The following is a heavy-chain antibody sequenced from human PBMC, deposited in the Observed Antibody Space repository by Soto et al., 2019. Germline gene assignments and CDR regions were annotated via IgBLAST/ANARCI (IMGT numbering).Heavy chain of an antibody. CDR3: ARDKITGLFDY. J-gene: IGHJ4*02. Sequence: QVQLQQWGAGLLKPSETLSLTCAVYGGSFSGYYWTWIRQPPGTGLEWIGEINHSGSTNYNPSLKSGVKVSVDTSKHQFSLKMTSVTEADEAVYYCARDKITGLFDYWGQGTLVTVSS. V-gene: IGHV4-34*01. D-gene: IGHD2-8*02. CDR1: GGSFSGYY. CDR2: INHSGST.